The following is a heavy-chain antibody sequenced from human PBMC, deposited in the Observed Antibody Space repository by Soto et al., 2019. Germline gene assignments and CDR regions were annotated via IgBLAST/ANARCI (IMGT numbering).Heavy chain of an antibody. CDR1: GFTFSNAY. Sequence: GGSLRLSCAASGFTFSNAYVNWVRQTPGKGLEWVGRIKSKTDGGTTDYAAPVKGRCTISRDDSKNTLYLQINSLKTEDTAVYYCAKDYYEGAGSYAHNWFDPWGQGNLVTVSS. J-gene: IGHJ5*02. CDR3: AKDYYEGAGSYAHNWFDP. D-gene: IGHD3-10*01. V-gene: IGHV3-15*07. CDR2: IKSKTDGGTT.